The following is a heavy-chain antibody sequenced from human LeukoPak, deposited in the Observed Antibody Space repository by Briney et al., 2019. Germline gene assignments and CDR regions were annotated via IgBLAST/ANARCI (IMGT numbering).Heavy chain of an antibody. Sequence: QPSETLSLTCTVSGGSISSSSYYWGWIRQPPGKGLEWIGSIYYSGSTYYNPSLKSRVTISVDTSKNQFSLKLSSVTAADTAVYYCARDRDTNEIDYWGQGTLVTVSS. V-gene: IGHV4-39*07. D-gene: IGHD1-1*01. CDR1: GGSISSSSYY. CDR2: IYYSGST. J-gene: IGHJ4*02. CDR3: ARDRDTNEIDY.